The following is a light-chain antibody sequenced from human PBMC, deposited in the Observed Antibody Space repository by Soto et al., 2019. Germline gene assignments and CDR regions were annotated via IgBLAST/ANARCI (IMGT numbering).Light chain of an antibody. J-gene: IGKJ4*01. Sequence: EIVMTQSPATLSVSPGETATLSCRASQSLTSYLAWYQQKPDQAPRLLIYGISTRATDIPARFSGSGSGTEFTHTLSSLQSEDFAVYYCQQYTNWPLTFVGGTKVEIK. CDR1: QSLTSY. CDR2: GIS. CDR3: QQYTNWPLT. V-gene: IGKV3-15*01.